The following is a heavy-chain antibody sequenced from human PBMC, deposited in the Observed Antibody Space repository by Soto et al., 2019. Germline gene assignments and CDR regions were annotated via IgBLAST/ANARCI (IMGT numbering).Heavy chain of an antibody. Sequence: QVQLQQSGPGLVKRSQTLSLTCAISGDSVSSNSAAWNWIRQSPSRGLEWLGRTYYRSKWYNDYAVSVKSRITINPNTSKNQFSLQLNSVTPGDTAVYYCARELFLNWNYFHYFDYWGQGTPVTVSP. V-gene: IGHV6-1*01. CDR2: TYYRSKWYN. CDR1: GDSVSSNSAA. CDR3: ARELFLNWNYFHYFDY. D-gene: IGHD1-7*01. J-gene: IGHJ4*02.